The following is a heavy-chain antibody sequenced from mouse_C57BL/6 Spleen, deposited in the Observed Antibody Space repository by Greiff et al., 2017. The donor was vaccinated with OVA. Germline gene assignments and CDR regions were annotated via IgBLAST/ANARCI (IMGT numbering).Heavy chain of an antibody. J-gene: IGHJ1*03. CDR1: GYTFTSYW. CDR3: ARAVVAPYWYFDV. D-gene: IGHD1-1*01. Sequence: VQLQQPGAELVRPGSSVKLSCKASGYTFTSYWMDWVKQRPGQGLEWIGNIYPSDSETHYNQKFKDKATLTVDKSSSTAYMQLSSLTSEDSAVYYCARAVVAPYWYFDVWGTGTTVTVSS. CDR2: IYPSDSET. V-gene: IGHV1-61*01.